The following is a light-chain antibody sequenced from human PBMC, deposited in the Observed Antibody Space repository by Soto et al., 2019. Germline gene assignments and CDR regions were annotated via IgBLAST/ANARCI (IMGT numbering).Light chain of an antibody. V-gene: IGKV3-20*01. CDR2: GAS. Sequence: EIVLTQSPGTLSLSPGARATLSCRASQSVSSSYLAWYQQKPGQAPRLLIQGASSRATGIPDRFSGSGSGTDFTLTISRLEPEDFAVYYCQQYGSSPQTFGQGTKVEIK. J-gene: IGKJ1*01. CDR1: QSVSSSY. CDR3: QQYGSSPQT.